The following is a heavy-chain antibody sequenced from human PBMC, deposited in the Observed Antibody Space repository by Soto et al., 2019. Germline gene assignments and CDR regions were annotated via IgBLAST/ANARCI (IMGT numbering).Heavy chain of an antibody. V-gene: IGHV3-23*01. D-gene: IGHD1-26*01. Sequence: VSLRLSCTASGFTFSSYAMTGVRQAAGKGLEWVSTIGRDFITYYADSVKGRFTISRDNFKNTMYLQMSSLRAEDTAVYYCAKSGPIVGAPSDAFDFWGQGTMVTVSS. CDR1: GFTFSSYA. CDR3: AKSGPIVGAPSDAFDF. CDR2: IGRDFIT. J-gene: IGHJ3*01.